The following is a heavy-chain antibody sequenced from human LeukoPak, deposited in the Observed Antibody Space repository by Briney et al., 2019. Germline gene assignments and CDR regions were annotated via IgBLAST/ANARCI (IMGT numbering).Heavy chain of an antibody. CDR2: VYYSGGT. CDR1: GASISSSIHY. D-gene: IGHD1-1*01. Sequence: SETLSLTCAVSGASISSSIHYWGWVRQPPGKGLEWIGSVYYSGGTYYNPSLESRLTTSVDTSNNRFSLKLKSVTAADTAVFYCARVTTGSTTLDSWGQGILVTVSS. CDR3: ARVTTGSTTLDS. J-gene: IGHJ5*01. V-gene: IGHV4-39*02.